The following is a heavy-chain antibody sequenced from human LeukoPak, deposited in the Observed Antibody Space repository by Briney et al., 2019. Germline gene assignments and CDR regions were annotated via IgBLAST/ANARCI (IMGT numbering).Heavy chain of an antibody. V-gene: IGHV4-30-4*01. Sequence: PSETLSLTCTVSGGSISSGDYYWSWIRRPPGKGLEWIGYIYYSGSTYYNPSLKSRVTISVDTSKNQFSLKLSSVTAADTAVYYCARGARYPSDPIDYWGQGTLVTVSS. J-gene: IGHJ4*02. CDR3: ARGARYPSDPIDY. CDR1: GGSISSGDYY. D-gene: IGHD2-2*02. CDR2: IYYSGST.